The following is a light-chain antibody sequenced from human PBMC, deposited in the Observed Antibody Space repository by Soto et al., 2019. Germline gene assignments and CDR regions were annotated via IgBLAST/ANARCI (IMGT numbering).Light chain of an antibody. CDR2: TAY. Sequence: DIQVTQSPSSLSASVGDRVTITCRASQSINTYLNWYQQKPGKAPKLLIYTAYNLQSGVPSSFRGSGSGTDFTLTISCLEPEDLATYYCQQIYSTLSFGGGTKVEI. J-gene: IGKJ4*01. CDR3: QQIYSTLS. CDR1: QSINTY. V-gene: IGKV1-39*01.